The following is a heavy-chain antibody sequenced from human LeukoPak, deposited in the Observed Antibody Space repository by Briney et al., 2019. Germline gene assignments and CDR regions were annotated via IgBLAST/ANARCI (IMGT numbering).Heavy chain of an antibody. J-gene: IGHJ4*02. D-gene: IGHD6-13*01. CDR1: GFTFSSYA. CDR3: VTYSSSWYCFDY. Sequence: PGGSLRLSCAASGFTFSSYAMSWVRQAPGKGLEWVSAISGSGGSTYYADSVKGRFTISRDNSKNTLYLQMNSLRAEDTAVYYCVTYSSSWYCFDYWGQGTLVTVSS. V-gene: IGHV3-23*01. CDR2: ISGSGGST.